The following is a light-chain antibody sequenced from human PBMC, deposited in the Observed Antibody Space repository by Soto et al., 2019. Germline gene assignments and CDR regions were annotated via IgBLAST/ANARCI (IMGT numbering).Light chain of an antibody. Sequence: EIVLTQSPGTLSLSPGERATLSCRASQSVSSNYLACYQQKPGQPPRLLISDASSRATGIPDRFSGSGAGTDFPVTISGSKPEDLGVDYCQYYGRGPPSWTFGQGTKVDIK. CDR2: DAS. CDR1: QSVSSNY. J-gene: IGKJ1*01. V-gene: IGKV3-20*01. CDR3: QYYGRGPPSWT.